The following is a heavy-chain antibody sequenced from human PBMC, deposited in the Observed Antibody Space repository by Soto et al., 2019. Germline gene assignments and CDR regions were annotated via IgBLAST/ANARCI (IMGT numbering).Heavy chain of an antibody. D-gene: IGHD3-10*01. CDR3: AREQGGRGGDYYYYYYMDV. V-gene: IGHV3-7*01. CDR2: IKQDGSEK. J-gene: IGHJ6*03. Sequence: GGSLRLSCAASGFTFSSYWMSWVRQAPGKGLEWVANIKQDGSEKYYVDSVKDRFTISRDNAKNSLYLQMNSLRAEDTAVYYCAREQGGRGGDYYYYYYMDVWGKGTTVTVSS. CDR1: GFTFSSYW.